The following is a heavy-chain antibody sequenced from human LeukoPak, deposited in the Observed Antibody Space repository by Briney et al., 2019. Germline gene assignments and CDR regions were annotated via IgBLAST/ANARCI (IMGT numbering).Heavy chain of an antibody. J-gene: IGHJ3*02. Sequence: GGSLRLSCAASGFTVGSNYMSWVRQAPGKGLEWVSVIYSGGSTYYADSVKGRFTISRDNSKNTLYLQMNSLRAEDTAVYYCARDWGIAARIPDAFDIWGQGTMVTVSS. CDR1: GFTVGSNY. V-gene: IGHV3-53*01. D-gene: IGHD6-6*01. CDR3: ARDWGIAARIPDAFDI. CDR2: IYSGGST.